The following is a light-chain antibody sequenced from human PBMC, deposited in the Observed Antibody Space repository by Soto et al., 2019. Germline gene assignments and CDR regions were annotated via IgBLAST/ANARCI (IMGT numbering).Light chain of an antibody. Sequence: QSALTQAASVSGSPGQSITISCTGTSSDIGGSDYVSWYQKHPGKAPKVIIYEVSDRPSGVSDRFSGSKSGNTASLTISGLQAEDEADYYCSSYVTSGTLVVGGGTKLAVL. V-gene: IGLV2-14*01. CDR2: EVS. CDR1: SSDIGGSDY. J-gene: IGLJ3*02. CDR3: SSYVTSGTLV.